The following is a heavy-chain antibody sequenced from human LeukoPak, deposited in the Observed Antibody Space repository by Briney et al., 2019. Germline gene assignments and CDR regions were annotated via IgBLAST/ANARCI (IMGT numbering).Heavy chain of an antibody. J-gene: IGHJ5*02. CDR2: IIPIFGTA. CDR3: ARGPLVGYCSGGSCHNWFNP. D-gene: IGHD2-15*01. CDR1: GGTFSSYA. V-gene: IGHV1-69*13. Sequence: SVKVSCKASGGTFSSYAISWVRQAPGQGLEWMGGIIPIFGTANYAQKFQGRVTITADESTSTAYMELSSLRSEDTAVYYCARGPLVGYCSGGSCHNWFNPWGQGTLVTVSS.